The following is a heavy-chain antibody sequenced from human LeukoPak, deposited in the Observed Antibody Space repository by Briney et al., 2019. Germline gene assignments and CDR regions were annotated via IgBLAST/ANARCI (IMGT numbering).Heavy chain of an antibody. CDR2: IKADSGDT. V-gene: IGHV1-2*02. J-gene: IGHJ4*02. CDR3: TRIGDGYPY. CDR1: GYIFTADF. D-gene: IGHD5-24*01. Sequence: GASVTGSCKAFGYIFTADFLHWVRQAPGQGPEWMGWIKADSGDTNYARKLQGRVTMTRDTSITTVYMELSSLTSDDTAVYYCTRIGDGYPYRGQGSLVTVSS.